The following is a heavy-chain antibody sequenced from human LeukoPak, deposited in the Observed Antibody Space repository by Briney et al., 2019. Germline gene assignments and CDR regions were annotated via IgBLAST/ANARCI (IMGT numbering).Heavy chain of an antibody. V-gene: IGHV3-23*01. J-gene: IGHJ4*02. D-gene: IGHD5-24*01. Sequence: GGSLRLSCAASGFTFSRYAMSWVRQAPGKGLDWVSAIGADGIATYHADSVKGRFTISRDNSKNTLSLQVNSLRAEDTALYYCAIDPPVSLLPIRNYWGQGTLVTVSS. CDR3: AIDPPVSLLPIRNY. CDR1: GFTFSRYA. CDR2: IGADGIAT.